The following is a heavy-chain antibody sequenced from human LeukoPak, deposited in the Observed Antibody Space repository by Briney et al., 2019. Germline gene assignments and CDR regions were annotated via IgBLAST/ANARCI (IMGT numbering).Heavy chain of an antibody. CDR2: INQSGST. CDR1: GGSFSGYY. Sequence: PSETLSLTCPVCGGSFSGYYWSWIRQPPGKGLEWIGKINQSGSTNYNPSLKSRVTISVDTSKNQFSLKLSSVTAADTAVYFCARDRPAAGFYYYYYRDLWGRGTSVSVPS. D-gene: IGHD6-13*01. V-gene: IGHV4-34*01. CDR3: ARDRPAAGFYYYYYRDL. J-gene: IGHJ6*03.